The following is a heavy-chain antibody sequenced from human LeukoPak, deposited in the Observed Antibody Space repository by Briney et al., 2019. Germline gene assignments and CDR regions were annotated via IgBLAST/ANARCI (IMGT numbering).Heavy chain of an antibody. J-gene: IGHJ6*03. D-gene: IGHD5-12*01. CDR3: ATKEATYYMDV. V-gene: IGHV4-38-2*01. Sequence: SETLSLTCAVSGYSISSGYYWGWIRPPPGKGLEWIGSIYHSGSTYYNPSLKSRVTISVDTSKNQFSLKLSSVTAAGTAVYYSATKEATYYMDVWGKGTTVTVSS. CDR1: GYSISSGYY. CDR2: IYHSGST.